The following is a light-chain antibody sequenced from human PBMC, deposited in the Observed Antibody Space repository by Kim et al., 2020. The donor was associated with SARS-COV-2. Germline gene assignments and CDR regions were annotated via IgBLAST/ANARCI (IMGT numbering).Light chain of an antibody. CDR3: QQYDSTPLLN. V-gene: IGKV3-20*01. Sequence: EIVLTQSPGTLSLSPGERATLSCRASQSVSSTYLAWYQQKPGQAPRLLIYGASSRATGIPDRFSGSGSGTDFSLTISRLEPEDFAVYYCQQYDSTPLLNFGGGTKVDIK. CDR1: QSVSSTY. J-gene: IGKJ4*01. CDR2: GAS.